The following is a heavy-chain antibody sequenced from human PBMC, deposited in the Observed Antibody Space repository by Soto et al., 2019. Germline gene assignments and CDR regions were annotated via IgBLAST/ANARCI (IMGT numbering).Heavy chain of an antibody. CDR1: GFTFSTYS. D-gene: IGHD2-21*02. Sequence: QLVESGGGLVQPGGSLRLSCAASGFTFSTYSMNWVRQASGKGLEWVSYISSSSSPISYADSVRGRFTVSRDNAKNSLYLHMNSLSAEDTAVYYCARGVTYMDVWGKGTTVTVSS. V-gene: IGHV3-48*01. J-gene: IGHJ6*03. CDR2: ISSSSSPI. CDR3: ARGVTYMDV.